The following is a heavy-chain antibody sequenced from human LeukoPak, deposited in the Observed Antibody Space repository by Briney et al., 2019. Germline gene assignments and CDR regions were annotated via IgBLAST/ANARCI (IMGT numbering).Heavy chain of an antibody. CDR3: ARDPVAGTGAYFDH. CDR1: AYTFTSYG. CDR2: ISTYNGNT. V-gene: IGHV1-18*01. J-gene: IGHJ4*02. Sequence: ASVKVSCRASAYTFTSYGINWVRQAPGQGLEWMGWISTYNGNTNYAQKLQGRVTMTTDTSTSTAYMELRSLRSDDTAVYYCARDPVAGTGAYFDHWGQGTLVTVSS. D-gene: IGHD6-19*01.